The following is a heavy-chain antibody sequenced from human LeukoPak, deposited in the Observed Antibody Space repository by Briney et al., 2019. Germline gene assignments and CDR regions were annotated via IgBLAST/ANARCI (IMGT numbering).Heavy chain of an antibody. CDR3: ARESFSTLTSATDAFDI. V-gene: IGHV1-2*02. Sequence: ASVKVSCKSTVYTFTAYYLHWVRQAPGQGLEWMGWINPKNGWSDHAQKFQGRVTMTRDTSISTAYMELSRLRSDDTAVYYCARESFSTLTSATDAFDIWGQGTMVTVSS. D-gene: IGHD4-17*01. J-gene: IGHJ3*02. CDR2: INPKNGWS. CDR1: VYTFTAYY.